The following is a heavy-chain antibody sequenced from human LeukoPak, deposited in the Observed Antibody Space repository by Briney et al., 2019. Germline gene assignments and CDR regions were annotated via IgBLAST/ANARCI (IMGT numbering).Heavy chain of an antibody. CDR2: IKQDGSEK. V-gene: IGHV3-7*01. CDR3: ARAEHCGSDCYAPPRAEYSQN. CDR1: GFTFSSYW. Sequence: PGGSLRLSCAASGFTFSSYWTSWVRQAPGKGLEWVANIKQDGSEKYYVDSVKGRFTISRDNAKNSLYLQMNSLRAEDTAVYYCARAEHCGSDCYAPPRAEYSQNWGQATLVSVSS. D-gene: IGHD2-21*01. J-gene: IGHJ1*01.